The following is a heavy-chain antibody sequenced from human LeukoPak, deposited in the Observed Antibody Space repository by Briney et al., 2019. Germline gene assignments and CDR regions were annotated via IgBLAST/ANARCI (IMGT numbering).Heavy chain of an antibody. J-gene: IGHJ4*02. CDR1: GFTFSSYS. CDR3: ARSGSRAHFIVVVPAANYDY. D-gene: IGHD2-2*01. CDR2: ISSSSSYI. V-gene: IGHV3-21*01. Sequence: GGSLRFSCAASGFTFSSYSMNWVRQVPGKGLEWVSSISSSSSYIYYADSVKGRFTISRDNAKNSLYLQMNSLRAEDTAVYYCARSGSRAHFIVVVPAANYDYWGQGTLVTVSS.